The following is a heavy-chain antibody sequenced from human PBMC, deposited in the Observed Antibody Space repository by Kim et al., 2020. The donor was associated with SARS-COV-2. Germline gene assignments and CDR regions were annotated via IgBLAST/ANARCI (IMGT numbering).Heavy chain of an antibody. D-gene: IGHD1-1*01. CDR2: INHSENT. CDR1: GGPFTDHY. Sequence: SETLSLTCVVSGGPFTDHYLSWIRQPPGKGLEWIGKINHSENTAYNPSLTRRVAISLDTNKKEVSLRLYSVPAADTAAFFCGRGYKPDWKVGTHWDQ. J-gene: IGHJ1*01. V-gene: IGHV4-34*01. CDR3: GRGYKPDWKVGTH.